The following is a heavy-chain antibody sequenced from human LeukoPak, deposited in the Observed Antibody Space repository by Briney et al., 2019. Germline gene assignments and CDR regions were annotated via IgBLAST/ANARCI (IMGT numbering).Heavy chain of an antibody. CDR3: TYYYDSSGSHPTRNFDY. V-gene: IGHV3-15*01. J-gene: IGHJ4*02. Sequence: GGSLRLSCAASGFTLSDAWMSWVRQAPGKGPEWVGRIKSKTAGGTTDFAAPVKGRFTISRDDSKNTLHLEMNSLKTEDTAVYYCTYYYDSSGSHPTRNFDYWGQGTLVTVSS. D-gene: IGHD3-22*01. CDR2: IKSKTAGGTT. CDR1: GFTLSDAW.